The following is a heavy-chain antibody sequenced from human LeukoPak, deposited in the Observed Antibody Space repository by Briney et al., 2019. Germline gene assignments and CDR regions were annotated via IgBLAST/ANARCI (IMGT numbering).Heavy chain of an antibody. CDR1: GYTFTGYY. V-gene: IGHV1-2*02. CDR2: INPNSGGT. Sequence: ASVKVSCKASGYTFTGYYMHWVRQAPRQGLEWMEWINPNSGGTNYAQKFQGRVTMTRDTSISTAYMELSRLRSDDTAVYYCARAPSESVLMDVWGKGTTVTISS. CDR3: ARAPSESVLMDV. J-gene: IGHJ6*03.